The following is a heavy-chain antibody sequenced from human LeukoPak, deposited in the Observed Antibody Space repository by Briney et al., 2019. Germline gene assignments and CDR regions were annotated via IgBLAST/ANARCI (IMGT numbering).Heavy chain of an antibody. CDR1: GGSISSHY. D-gene: IGHD6-19*01. J-gene: IGHJ6*03. V-gene: IGHV4-59*11. CDR2: IYYSGST. Sequence: PSETLSLTCTVPGGSISSHYWSWIRQPPGKGLEWIGYIYYSGSTNYNPSLKSRVTISVDTSKNQFSLKLSSVTAADTAVYYCARSGLVKGVSYYYYMDVWGKGTTVTVSS. CDR3: ARSGLVKGVSYYYYMDV.